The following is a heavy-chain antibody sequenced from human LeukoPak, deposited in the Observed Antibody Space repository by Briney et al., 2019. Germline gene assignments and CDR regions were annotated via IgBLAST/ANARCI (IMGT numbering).Heavy chain of an antibody. CDR2: INVGGGGT. V-gene: IGHV3-23*01. CDR1: GLTFSSYA. D-gene: IGHD3-16*01. Sequence: GGSLRLSCAASGLTFSSYAMSWVRQAQGRGLEWVSSINVGGGGTYYADSVKGRFTISRDNSKNTLYLQMNSLRAEDTAVYYCAKRRGGPGRYYFDYWGQGTLVTVSS. CDR3: AKRRGGPGRYYFDY. J-gene: IGHJ4*02.